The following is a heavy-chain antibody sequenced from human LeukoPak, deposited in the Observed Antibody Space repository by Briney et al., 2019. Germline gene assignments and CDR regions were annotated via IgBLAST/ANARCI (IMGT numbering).Heavy chain of an antibody. CDR2: IYHSGNT. CDR3: ARGPYSYDSSGAFDI. V-gene: IGHV4-4*02. J-gene: IGHJ3*02. D-gene: IGHD3-22*01. Sequence: SETLSLTCAVSGGSISSSNWWSWVRQPPGKGLEWIGEIYHSGNTNYNPSLKSRVTISVDKSKNQFSLKLSSVTAADTAVYYCARGPYSYDSSGAFDIWGQGTMVTVSS. CDR1: GGSISSSNW.